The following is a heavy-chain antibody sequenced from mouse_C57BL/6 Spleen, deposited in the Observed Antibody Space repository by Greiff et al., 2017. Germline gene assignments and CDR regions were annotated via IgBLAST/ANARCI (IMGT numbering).Heavy chain of an antibody. CDR1: GYTFTSYW. CDR3: AKEAYDYDAGDWYFDV. V-gene: IGHV1-64*01. Sequence: QVQLKQPGAELVKPGASVKLSCKASGYTFTSYWMHWVKQRPGQGLEWIGMIHPNSGSTNYNEKFKSKATLTVDKSSSTAYMQLSSLTSEDSAVYYWAKEAYDYDAGDWYFDVWGTGTTVTVSS. J-gene: IGHJ1*03. D-gene: IGHD2-4*01. CDR2: IHPNSGST.